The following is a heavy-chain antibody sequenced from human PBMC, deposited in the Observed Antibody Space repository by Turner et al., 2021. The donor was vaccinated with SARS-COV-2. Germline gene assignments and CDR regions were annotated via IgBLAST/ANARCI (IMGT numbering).Heavy chain of an antibody. CDR1: GFTFSGSA. D-gene: IGHD2-21*01. V-gene: IGHV3-73*01. J-gene: IGHJ6*02. CDR3: TTPPVAGLVVIDDDYYYGMDV. CDR2: IRSKANSYAT. Sequence: EVQLVESGGGLVQPGGSLKLSCAASGFTFSGSAMHWVRQASGKGLEWVRRIRSKANSYATAYAASVKGRFTISRDDSKNTAYLQMNSLKTEDTAVYYCTTPPVAGLVVIDDDYYYGMDVWGQGTTVTVSS.